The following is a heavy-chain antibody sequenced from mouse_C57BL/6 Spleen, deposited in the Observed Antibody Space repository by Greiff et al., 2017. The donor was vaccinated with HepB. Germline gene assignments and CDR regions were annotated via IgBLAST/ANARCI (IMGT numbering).Heavy chain of an antibody. Sequence: QVHVKQSGAELVRPGTSVKMSCKASGYTFTNYWIGWAKQRPGHGLEWIGDIYPGGGYTNYNEKFKGKATLTADKSSSTAYMQFSSLTSEDSAIYYCARRVYSNYFDYWGQGTTLTVSS. CDR3: ARRVYSNYFDY. D-gene: IGHD2-5*01. CDR1: GYTFTNYW. CDR2: IYPGGGYT. J-gene: IGHJ2*01. V-gene: IGHV1-63*01.